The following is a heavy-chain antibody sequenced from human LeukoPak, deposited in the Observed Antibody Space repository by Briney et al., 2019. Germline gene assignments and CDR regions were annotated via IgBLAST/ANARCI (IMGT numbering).Heavy chain of an antibody. J-gene: IGHJ4*02. Sequence: GGSLRLPCAASGFTMSFNYMTWVRQAPGKGLEWVSVIYRGDTTYYADSVKGRFTISRDNSKNTVYLQMNSLRAEDTAVYYCARGLDGYYFDYWGQGTLVTVSS. CDR1: GFTMSFNY. CDR2: IYRGDTT. V-gene: IGHV3-53*01. CDR3: ARGLDGYYFDY. D-gene: IGHD5-12*01.